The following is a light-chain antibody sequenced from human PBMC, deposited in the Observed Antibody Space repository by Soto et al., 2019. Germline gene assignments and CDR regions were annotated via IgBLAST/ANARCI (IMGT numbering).Light chain of an antibody. CDR2: GAS. J-gene: IGKJ5*01. CDR3: QQYGSSPPSST. Sequence: EIVLTQSPGTLSLSPGERATLSCRASQSVDSKYLAWYQQTPGQAPRILIYGASTRATDIPDRFSGRGSGTDFTLTISRLEPEDFAVYYCQQYGSSPPSSTFGQGTRLEIK. CDR1: QSVDSKY. V-gene: IGKV3-20*01.